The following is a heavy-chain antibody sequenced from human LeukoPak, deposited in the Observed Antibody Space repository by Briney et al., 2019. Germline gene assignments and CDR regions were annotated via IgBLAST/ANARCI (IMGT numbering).Heavy chain of an antibody. CDR1: GSTFSNAW. Sequence: GSLRLSCAASGSTFSNAWMSWVRQAPGKGLEWVGRIKSKTDGGTTDYAAPVKGRFTISRDDSKNTLYLQMNSLKTEDTAVYYCTTGYFSYYYGSGSYYNVAYFDYWGQGTLVTVSS. V-gene: IGHV3-15*01. CDR3: TTGYFSYYYGSGSYYNVAYFDY. CDR2: IKSKTDGGTT. J-gene: IGHJ4*02. D-gene: IGHD3-10*01.